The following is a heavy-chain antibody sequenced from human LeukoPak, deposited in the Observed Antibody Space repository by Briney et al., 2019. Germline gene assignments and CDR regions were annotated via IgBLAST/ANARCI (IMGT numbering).Heavy chain of an antibody. D-gene: IGHD6-19*01. CDR2: ISSTGSTI. J-gene: IGHJ4*02. V-gene: IGHV3-48*03. CDR1: GFTFSSYE. CDR3: ARWSGWPRV. Sequence: PGGSLRLSCAASGFTFSSYEMNWVRQAPGTGLEWVSYISSTGSTIYYADAVKGRFTISRDNTKNSLYLQMNSLRAEDTAVYYCARWSGWPRVWGQGTLVTVSS.